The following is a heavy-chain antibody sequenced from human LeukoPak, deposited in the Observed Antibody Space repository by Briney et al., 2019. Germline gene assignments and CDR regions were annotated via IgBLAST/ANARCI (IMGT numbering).Heavy chain of an antibody. D-gene: IGHD3-22*01. J-gene: IGHJ5*02. V-gene: IGHV4-4*07. CDR1: GGSISTYY. Sequence: SETLSLTCTVSGGSISTYYWSWIRQPAGKGLEWIGRIYTSGSTNYNPSLKSRVTISVDTSKNQFSLKLSSVTAADTAVYYCARDWGITMIVVVINPTGNWFDPWGQGTLVTVSS. CDR2: IYTSGST. CDR3: ARDWGITMIVVVINPTGNWFDP.